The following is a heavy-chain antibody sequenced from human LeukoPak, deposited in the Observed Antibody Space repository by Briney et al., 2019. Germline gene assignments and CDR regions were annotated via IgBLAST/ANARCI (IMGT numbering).Heavy chain of an antibody. D-gene: IGHD3-10*01. CDR3: ARDQVVRGVIVSHDY. J-gene: IGHJ4*02. CDR1: GFTVSNNY. V-gene: IGHV3-66*01. CDR2: LYSGGGI. Sequence: GGSLRLSCAASGFTVSNNYMNWVRQAPGKGLEWVSILYSGGGIYYADSVKGRFTISRDNSKNTLYLQMNSLRAEDTAVYYCARDQVVRGVIVSHDYWGQGTLVTVSS.